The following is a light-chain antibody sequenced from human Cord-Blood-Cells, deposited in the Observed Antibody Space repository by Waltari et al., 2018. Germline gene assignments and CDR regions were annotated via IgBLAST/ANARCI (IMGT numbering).Light chain of an antibody. Sequence: HSALTQPASVSGSPAQSLTISCTGTSSAVGGYNYVSWDQQHPGQAPKLMLYDVSNRPSGVSNRFSGSKSGNTASLTISGLQAEDEADYYCSSYTSSSTLVFGTGTKVTVL. J-gene: IGLJ1*01. V-gene: IGLV2-14*03. CDR1: SSAVGGYNY. CDR3: SSYTSSSTLV. CDR2: DVS.